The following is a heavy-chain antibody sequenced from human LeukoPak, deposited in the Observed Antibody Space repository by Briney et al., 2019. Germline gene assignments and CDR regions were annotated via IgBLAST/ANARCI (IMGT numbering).Heavy chain of an antibody. Sequence: PGGSLRLSCAASGFTFSSYGMHWVRQAPGKGLEWVAVISYDGSNKYYADSVKGRSTISRDNSKNTLYLQMNSLRAEDTAVYYCAKWGRLVEPDSSGYYDYWGQGTLVTVSS. CDR3: AKWGRLVEPDSSGYYDY. V-gene: IGHV3-30*18. J-gene: IGHJ4*02. D-gene: IGHD3-22*01. CDR1: GFTFSSYG. CDR2: ISYDGSNK.